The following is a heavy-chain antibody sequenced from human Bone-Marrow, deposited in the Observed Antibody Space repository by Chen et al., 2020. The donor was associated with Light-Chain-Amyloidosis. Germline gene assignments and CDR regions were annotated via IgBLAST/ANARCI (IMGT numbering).Heavy chain of an antibody. CDR3: AKDISYDDILPGYPADAFDI. D-gene: IGHD3-9*01. CDR2: MYSGGST. Sequence: EVQLVETGGGLIQPGGSLRLSCAASGFTVSSNYMSWVRQAPGKGLEWVSVMYSGGSTYYADSVKGRFTISRDNSKNALFLQMNSLRAEDTAVYYCAKDISYDDILPGYPADAFDIWGQGTMVTVSS. V-gene: IGHV3-53*02. CDR1: GFTVSSNY. J-gene: IGHJ3*02.